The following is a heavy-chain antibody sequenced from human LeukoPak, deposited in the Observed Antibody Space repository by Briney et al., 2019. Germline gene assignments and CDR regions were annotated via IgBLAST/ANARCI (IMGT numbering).Heavy chain of an antibody. CDR1: GYTFTGYY. CDR3: ASGEREYSGSSRELDY. V-gene: IGHV1-2*02. Sequence: EASVKVSCKASGYTFTGYYMHWVRQAPGQGLEWMGWINPNSGGTNYAQKFQGRVTMTRDTSISTAYMELSRLRSDDTAVYYCASGEREYSGSSRELDYWGQGTLVTVSS. D-gene: IGHD6-6*01. CDR2: INPNSGGT. J-gene: IGHJ4*02.